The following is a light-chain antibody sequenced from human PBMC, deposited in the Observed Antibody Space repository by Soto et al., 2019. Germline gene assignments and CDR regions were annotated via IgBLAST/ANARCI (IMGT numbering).Light chain of an antibody. CDR1: SSNIGRNY. CDR2: RND. CDR3: AAWDDSLSGLYV. V-gene: IGLV1-47*01. Sequence: QSVLTQPPSASGTPGQRVTISCSGSSSNIGRNYVYWYQQLPGTAPKLLIYRNDQRPSGVPDRLSGSKSGTSASLAISGLRSEDEADYYCAAWDDSLSGLYVFGTGTKVT. J-gene: IGLJ1*01.